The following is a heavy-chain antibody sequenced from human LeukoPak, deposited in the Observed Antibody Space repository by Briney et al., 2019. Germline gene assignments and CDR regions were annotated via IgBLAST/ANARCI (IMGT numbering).Heavy chain of an antibody. Sequence: ASVKVSCKASGYTFTSYYMHWLRQAPGQGLEWMGIINRSGGSTSYAQKFQGRVTMTRDTSTSTAYMELSSLRSEDTAVYYCAADPRARWELPYYGMDVWGQGTTVTVSS. V-gene: IGHV1-46*01. D-gene: IGHD1-26*01. J-gene: IGHJ6*02. CDR2: INRSGGST. CDR1: GYTFTSYY. CDR3: AADPRARWELPYYGMDV.